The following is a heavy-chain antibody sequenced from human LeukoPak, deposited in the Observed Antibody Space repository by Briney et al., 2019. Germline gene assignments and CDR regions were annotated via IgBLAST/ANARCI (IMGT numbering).Heavy chain of an antibody. J-gene: IGHJ4*02. CDR3: ARRGYCSGGTCLTFDL. CDR1: GASISSSY. D-gene: IGHD2-15*01. CDR2: IYYSGTT. V-gene: IGHV4-59*08. Sequence: SETLSLTCTVSGASISSSYWSWIRQPPGKGLEWIGYIYYSGTTNYNPSLKSRLTISVDTSKNQFSLKLSSVTAADTAVYYCARRGYCSGGTCLTFDLWGQGTLVTASS.